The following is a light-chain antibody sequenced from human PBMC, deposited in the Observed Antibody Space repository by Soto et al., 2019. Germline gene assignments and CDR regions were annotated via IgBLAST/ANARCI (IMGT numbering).Light chain of an antibody. CDR1: QSVSSY. CDR2: DAS. Sequence: EIVLTQSPATLSLSPGERATLSCRASQSVSSYLAWYQQKPGQAPRLLIYDASNRATGIPARFSGSGSGTDFTLSISSLEPEDFDVYYCQQRSNWPRSFGQGTKLEIK. CDR3: QQRSNWPRS. J-gene: IGKJ2*01. V-gene: IGKV3-11*01.